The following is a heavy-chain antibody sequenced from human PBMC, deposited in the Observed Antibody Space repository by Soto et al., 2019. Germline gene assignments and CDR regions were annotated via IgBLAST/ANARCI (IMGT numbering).Heavy chain of an antibody. Sequence: EVQLVESGGALVQPGRSLRLSCAASGFTSDDYAMHWVRQAPGKGPEWVSGISWNSASIGYADSVKGRFTISRDNAKKSLYLQMNSLKAEDTAVYFCAKDFTTMVRMCDYWGQGTLVTVSS. D-gene: IGHD5-18*01. J-gene: IGHJ4*02. CDR1: GFTSDDYA. CDR2: ISWNSASI. V-gene: IGHV3-9*02. CDR3: AKDFTTMVRMCDY.